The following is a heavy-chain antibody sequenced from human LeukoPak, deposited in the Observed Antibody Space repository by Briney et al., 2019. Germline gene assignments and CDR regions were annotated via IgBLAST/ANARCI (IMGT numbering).Heavy chain of an antibody. CDR1: GYTFTSYG. CDR3: AKSKYSSGWTDAFDI. J-gene: IGHJ3*02. CDR2: ISAYDGNT. Sequence: ASVKVSCKASGYTFTSYGISWVRQAPGQGLEWMGWISAYDGNTNYAQKLQGRVTMTTDTSTSTAYMELRSLRSDDTAVYYCAKSKYSSGWTDAFDIWGQGTMVTVSS. D-gene: IGHD6-19*01. V-gene: IGHV1-18*01.